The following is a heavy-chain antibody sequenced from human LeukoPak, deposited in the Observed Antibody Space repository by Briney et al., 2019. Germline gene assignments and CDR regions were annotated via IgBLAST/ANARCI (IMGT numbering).Heavy chain of an antibody. D-gene: IGHD6-13*01. V-gene: IGHV1-2*06. CDR1: GYTFTGYY. Sequence: ASVKLSCTASGYTFTGYYVHWVRQAPGQGLEWMGRINPNSGGTNYAQQFKGRVTMTRDTSIRTAYMGLSRLRSDDTAVYCCARVFRAAAAGLGYWGQGTLVTVSS. CDR2: INPNSGGT. J-gene: IGHJ4*02. CDR3: ARVFRAAAAGLGY.